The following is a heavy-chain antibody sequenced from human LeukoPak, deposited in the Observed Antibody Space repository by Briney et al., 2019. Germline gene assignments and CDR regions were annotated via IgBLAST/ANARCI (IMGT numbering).Heavy chain of an antibody. D-gene: IGHD2-15*01. Sequence: PGRSLRLSCAASGFTFSSYGMHWVRQAPGKGLEWVAVISYDGSNKYYADSVKGRFTISRDNSKNTLYLQMNSLRAEDTAVYYCAKETLRGCSGSSCYSAEYFQHWGQGTLVTVSS. CDR3: AKETLRGCSGSSCYSAEYFQH. V-gene: IGHV3-30*18. J-gene: IGHJ1*01. CDR1: GFTFSSYG. CDR2: ISYDGSNK.